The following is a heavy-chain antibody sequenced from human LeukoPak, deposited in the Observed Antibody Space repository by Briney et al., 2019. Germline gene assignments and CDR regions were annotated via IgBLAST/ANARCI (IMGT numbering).Heavy chain of an antibody. D-gene: IGHD3-9*01. CDR1: GFAFSDSF. CDR2: ISGSGGST. J-gene: IGHJ3*02. Sequence: QSGGSLRLSCAASGFAFSDSFMNWVRQAPGKGLEWVSAISGSGGSTYYADSVKGRFTISRDNSKNTLYLQMNSLRAEDTAVYYCAKLVELRYFDRDDAFDIWGQGTMVTVSS. CDR3: AKLVELRYFDRDDAFDI. V-gene: IGHV3-23*01.